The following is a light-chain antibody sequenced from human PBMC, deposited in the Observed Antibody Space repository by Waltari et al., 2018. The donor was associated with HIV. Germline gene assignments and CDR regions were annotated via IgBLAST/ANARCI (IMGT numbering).Light chain of an antibody. Sequence: ILMSPPPHSLVVFLGVRVTINCMSSLSVLSSSNNKNYVAWYQQKPGQSPKLLVYWASTREVGVPERFSGSGSGTDFTLTISSLQAEDVAVYYCQQYHSGQTFGQGTKVEIK. J-gene: IGKJ1*01. CDR2: WAS. CDR3: QQYHSGQT. CDR1: LSVLSSSNNKNY. V-gene: IGKV4-1*01.